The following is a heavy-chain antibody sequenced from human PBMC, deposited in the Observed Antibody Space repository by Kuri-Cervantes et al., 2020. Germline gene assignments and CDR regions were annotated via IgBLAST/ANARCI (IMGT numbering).Heavy chain of an antibody. J-gene: IGHJ3*02. CDR3: ARGRDGFVVVAASRRRGTFDI. D-gene: IGHD2-15*01. CDR2: INHSGST. V-gene: IGHV4-34*01. Sequence: ESLKISCAVYGGSFSGYYWSWIRQPPGKGLEWIGEINHSGSTNYNPSLKSRVTIPVDTSKNQFSLKLSSVTAADTAVYYCARGRDGFVVVAASRRRGTFDIWGQGTMVTVSS. CDR1: GGSFSGYY.